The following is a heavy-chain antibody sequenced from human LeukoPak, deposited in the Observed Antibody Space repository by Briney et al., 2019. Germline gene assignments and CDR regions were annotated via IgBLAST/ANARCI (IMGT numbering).Heavy chain of an antibody. J-gene: IGHJ4*02. V-gene: IGHV1-2*02. D-gene: IGHD3-22*01. CDR3: ARGPRITMIVVVTPFDY. Sequence: ASVKASCKASGYTFTGYYMHWVRQAPGQRLEWMGWINPNSGGTNYTQKFQGRVIMTRDTSISTAYMELSRLRSDDTAVYYCARGPRITMIVVVTPFDYWGQGTLVTVSS. CDR1: GYTFTGYY. CDR2: INPNSGGT.